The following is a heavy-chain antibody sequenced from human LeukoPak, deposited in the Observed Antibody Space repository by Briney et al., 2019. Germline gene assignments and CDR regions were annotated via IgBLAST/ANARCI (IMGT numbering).Heavy chain of an antibody. CDR1: GGSFSGYY. CDR3: ARSYDFWSGYSIDY. Sequence: SETLSLTCAVYGGSFSGYYWSWIRQPPGKGLEWIGEINHSGGTNYNPSLKSRVTISVDTSKNQFSLKLSSVTAADTAVYYCARSYDFWSGYSIDYWGQGTLVTVSS. J-gene: IGHJ4*02. D-gene: IGHD3-3*01. V-gene: IGHV4-34*01. CDR2: INHSGGT.